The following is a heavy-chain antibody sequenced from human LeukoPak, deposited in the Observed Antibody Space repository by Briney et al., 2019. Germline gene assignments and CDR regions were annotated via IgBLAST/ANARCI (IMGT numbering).Heavy chain of an antibody. Sequence: PSETLSLTCTVSGDSISSYYWSWIRQPPGKGLEWIGYIYYSGSTNYNPSLKSRVTISVDTSKNQFSLKLSSVTAADTAVYYCARGYYYDSSAKFDYWGQGTLVTVSS. CDR3: ARGYYYDSSAKFDY. V-gene: IGHV4-59*01. J-gene: IGHJ4*02. D-gene: IGHD3-22*01. CDR2: IYYSGST. CDR1: GDSISSYY.